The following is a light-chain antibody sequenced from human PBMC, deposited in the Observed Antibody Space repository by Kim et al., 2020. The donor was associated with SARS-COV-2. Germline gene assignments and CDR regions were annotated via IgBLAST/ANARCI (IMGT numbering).Light chain of an antibody. CDR2: GAS. CDR3: QKYNNAPRT. Sequence: ASVGDRITITCRASQGISEYLAWYQQRPGKVPKLLIYGASVLQSGAPSRFSGSGSGRVFTLTISRLQPEDVGTYYCQKYNNAPRTFGKGTKVDIK. CDR1: QGISEY. V-gene: IGKV1-27*01. J-gene: IGKJ1*01.